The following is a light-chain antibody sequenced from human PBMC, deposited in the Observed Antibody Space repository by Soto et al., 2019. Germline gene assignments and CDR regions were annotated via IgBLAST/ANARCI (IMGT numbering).Light chain of an antibody. J-gene: IGKJ2*01. CDR1: QDIHIY. CDR3: QQSYSYPYT. CDR2: GAS. V-gene: IGKV1-8*01. Sequence: IRITQSPPSMSAFTGDEVNITCRASQDIHIYLAWYQQKPGGAPKVLISGASTLQSGVPSRFSGSGSGTEFALSIRSLQAEDFASYYCQQSYSYPYTFGQGTKVDIK.